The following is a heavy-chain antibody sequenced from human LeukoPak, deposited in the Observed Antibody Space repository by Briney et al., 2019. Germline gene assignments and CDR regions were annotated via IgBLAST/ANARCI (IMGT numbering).Heavy chain of an antibody. CDR3: ARARSLDYGSGSYYYYYYMDV. CDR1: GGSISSGGYY. CDR2: IYTSGST. V-gene: IGHV4-61*02. J-gene: IGHJ6*03. D-gene: IGHD3-10*01. Sequence: SSETLSLTCTVSGGSISSGGYYWSWIRQPAGKGLEWIGRIYTSGSTNYNPSLKSRVTMSVDTSKNQFSLKLSSVTAADTAVYYCARARSLDYGSGSYYYYYYMDVWGKGTTVTVSS.